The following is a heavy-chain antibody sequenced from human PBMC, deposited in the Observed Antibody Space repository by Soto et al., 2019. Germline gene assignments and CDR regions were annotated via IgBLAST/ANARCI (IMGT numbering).Heavy chain of an antibody. Sequence: GASVKVSCKASGYSFTCYDINWVRQATGQGLEWMGWTIPNSGSTDYAQRFQGRVTMTRDTSISTTYMELSSLTSKDTAVYYCARDSPIGSTFSGYDAIDSWGQGTLVTVSS. V-gene: IGHV1-8*01. CDR1: GYSFTCYD. CDR3: ARDSPIGSTFSGYDAIDS. CDR2: TIPNSGST. J-gene: IGHJ4*02. D-gene: IGHD5-12*01.